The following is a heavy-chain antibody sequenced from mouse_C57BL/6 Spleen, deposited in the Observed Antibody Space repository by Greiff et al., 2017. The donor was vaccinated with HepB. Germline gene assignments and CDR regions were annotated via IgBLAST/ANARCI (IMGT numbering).Heavy chain of an antibody. CDR3: ARGLLLSYAMDY. CDR1: GYAFSSSW. J-gene: IGHJ4*01. D-gene: IGHD2-3*01. V-gene: IGHV1-82*01. CDR2: IYPGDGDT. Sequence: VQLQQSGPELVKPGASVKISCKASGYAFSSSWMNWVKQRPGKGLEWIGRIYPGDGDTNYNGKFKGKATLTADKSSSTAYMQLSSLTSEDSAVYFCARGLLLSYAMDYWGQGTSVTVSS.